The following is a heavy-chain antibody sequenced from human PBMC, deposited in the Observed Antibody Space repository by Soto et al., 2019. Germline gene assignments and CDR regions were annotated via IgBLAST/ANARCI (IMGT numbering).Heavy chain of an antibody. Sequence: QVQLVESGGGVVQPGRSLRLSCAASGFTFSTSGMHWVRQAPGKGLEWVAVIWYDGSYKYNTDSVKGRFTISRDNSKNPFYLKMSSLRAEDTAVYHCARGNWTSGYFAFWGQETLVTVSS. D-gene: IGHD1-1*01. CDR1: GFTFSTSG. CDR2: IWYDGSYK. V-gene: IGHV3-33*01. J-gene: IGHJ4*02. CDR3: ARGNWTSGYFAF.